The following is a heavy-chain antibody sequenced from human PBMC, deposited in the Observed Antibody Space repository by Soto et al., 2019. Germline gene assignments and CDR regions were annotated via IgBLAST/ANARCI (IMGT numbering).Heavy chain of an antibody. CDR3: AKDHPKWELLLTAFDI. D-gene: IGHD1-26*01. J-gene: IGHJ3*02. CDR2: ISGSGGST. V-gene: IGHV3-23*01. Sequence: HPGGSLRLSCAASGFTFSSYAMSWVRQAPGKGLEWVSAISGSGGSTYYADSVKGPFTISRDNSKNTLYLQMNSLRAEDTAVYYCAKDHPKWELLLTAFDIWGQGTMVTVSS. CDR1: GFTFSSYA.